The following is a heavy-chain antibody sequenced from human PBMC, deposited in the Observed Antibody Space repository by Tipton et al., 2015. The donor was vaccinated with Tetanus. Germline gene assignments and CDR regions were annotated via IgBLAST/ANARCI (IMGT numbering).Heavy chain of an antibody. Sequence: TLSLTCSLSGGSISNSEYYWAWIRQPPGKGLEWIGSVFDSGTSYYNPSLKSRVTISVDTSKNHFSLRLSSLTAADTAVYYCARYSIVATSNNWFDPWGQGTLVTVSS. V-gene: IGHV4-39*02. CDR3: ARYSIVATSNNWFDP. CDR2: VFDSGTS. D-gene: IGHD5-12*01. J-gene: IGHJ5*02. CDR1: GGSISNSEYY.